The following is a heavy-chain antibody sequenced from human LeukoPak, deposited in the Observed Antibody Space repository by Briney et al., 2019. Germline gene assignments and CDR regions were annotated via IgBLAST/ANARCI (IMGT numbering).Heavy chain of an antibody. CDR1: GGSISSYY. Sequence: SETLSLTCTVSGGSISSYYGSWIRQPPGKGLEWIGYIYYSGSTNYNPSLKSRVTISVDTSKNQFSLKLSSVTAADTAVYYCARHDSSGSYGGFVYWGQGTLVTVSS. V-gene: IGHV4-59*08. D-gene: IGHD3-10*01. J-gene: IGHJ4*02. CDR2: IYYSGST. CDR3: ARHDSSGSYGGFVY.